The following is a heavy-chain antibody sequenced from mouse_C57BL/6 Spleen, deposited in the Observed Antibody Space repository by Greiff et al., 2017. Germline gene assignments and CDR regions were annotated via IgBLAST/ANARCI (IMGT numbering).Heavy chain of an antibody. D-gene: IGHD2-3*01. V-gene: IGHV5-6*01. Sequence: EVHLVESGGDLVKPGGSLKLSCAASGFTFSSYGMSWVRQTPDKRLEWVATISSGGSYTYYPDSVKGRFTISRDNAKNTLYLQMSSLKSEDTAMYYCARHGDGYYVDYFDYWGQGTTLTVSS. J-gene: IGHJ2*01. CDR1: GFTFSSYG. CDR2: ISSGGSYT. CDR3: ARHGDGYYVDYFDY.